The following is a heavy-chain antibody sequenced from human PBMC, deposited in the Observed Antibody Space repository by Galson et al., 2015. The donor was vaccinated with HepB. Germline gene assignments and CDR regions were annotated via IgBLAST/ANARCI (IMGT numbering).Heavy chain of an antibody. J-gene: IGHJ6*02. CDR2: INTNTGNP. CDR3: ARSTISGYGLDV. CDR1: GYILTKYA. V-gene: IGHV7-4-1*02. Sequence: SVKVSCKASGYILTKYAINWVRQAPGQGLVWMGWINTNTGNPTYAQAFTGRFVFSLDTSVSTTYLQINSLKAEDTAIYYCARSTISGYGLDVWGLGTTVTVSS. D-gene: IGHD5/OR15-5a*01.